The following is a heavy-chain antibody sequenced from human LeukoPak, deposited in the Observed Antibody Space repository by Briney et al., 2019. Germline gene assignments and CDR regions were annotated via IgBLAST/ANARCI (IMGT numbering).Heavy chain of an antibody. CDR1: GGSISTNY. D-gene: IGHD4-11*01. CDR3: ARSVPSLDYLFDS. Sequence: SETLSLTCTVSGGSISTNYWSWIRQPPGKGLEWIAYICYSGSTNYNPSLKSRVTISVDTSKNQLSLELSSVTAADTAVYYCARSVPSLDYLFDSWGHGTLVTVSS. V-gene: IGHV4-59*08. J-gene: IGHJ5*01. CDR2: ICYSGST.